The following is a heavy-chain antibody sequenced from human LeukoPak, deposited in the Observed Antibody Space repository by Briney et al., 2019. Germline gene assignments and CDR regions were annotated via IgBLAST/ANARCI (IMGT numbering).Heavy chain of an antibody. D-gene: IGHD6-25*01. CDR1: GGTFSSYV. CDR2: IIPIFGTA. J-gene: IGHJ3*02. V-gene: IGHV1-69*01. Sequence: GASVKVSCKASGGTFSSYVISWVRQTPGQGLEWMGGIIPIFGTANYAQKFQGRVTIIADESTSTVYMELSSLRSEDTAVYYCARERLDAFDIWGQGTTVTVSS. CDR3: ARERLDAFDI.